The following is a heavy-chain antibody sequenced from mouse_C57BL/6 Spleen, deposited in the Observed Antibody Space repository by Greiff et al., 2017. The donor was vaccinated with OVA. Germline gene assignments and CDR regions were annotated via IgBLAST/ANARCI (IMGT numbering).Heavy chain of an antibody. CDR2: ISSGGDYI. V-gene: IGHV5-9-1*02. Sequence: EVKLVESGEGLVKPGGSLKLSCAASGFTFSSYAMSWVRQTPEKRLEWVAYISSGGDYIYYADTVKGRFTISRDNARNTLYLQMSSLKSEDTAMYYCTRHGSSSRDWYFDVWGTGTTVTVSS. CDR1: GFTFSSYA. CDR3: TRHGSSSRDWYFDV. J-gene: IGHJ1*03. D-gene: IGHD1-1*01.